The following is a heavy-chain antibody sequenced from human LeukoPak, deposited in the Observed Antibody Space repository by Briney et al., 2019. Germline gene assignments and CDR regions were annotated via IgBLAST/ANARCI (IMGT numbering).Heavy chain of an antibody. D-gene: IGHD3-16*01. CDR1: GFTFDDYA. CDR3: AALRLGESFDY. J-gene: IGHJ4*02. V-gene: IGHV3-9*01. Sequence: GRSLRLSCAASGFTFDDYAMHWVRQAPGKGLEWVSGISWNSGSIGYADSVKGRFTISRDNAKNSLYLQMNSLRAEDTALYYCAALRLGESFDYWGQGTLVTVSS. CDR2: ISWNSGSI.